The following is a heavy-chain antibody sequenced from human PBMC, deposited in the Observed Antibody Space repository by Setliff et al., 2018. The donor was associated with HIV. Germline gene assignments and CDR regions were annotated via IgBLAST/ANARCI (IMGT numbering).Heavy chain of an antibody. D-gene: IGHD3-22*01. J-gene: IGHJ3*02. CDR2: IYHSGST. CDR1: GYSISSGYY. CDR3: ARSTYYYDSSGYDAFDI. V-gene: IGHV4-38-2*01. Sequence: PSETLSLTCAVSGYSISSGYYWGWIRQPSGKGLEWIGSIYHSGSTYYNPSLKSRVTISVDTSKNQFSLKLSSVTAADTAVYYCARSTYYYDSSGYDAFDIWGQGTMVTVSS.